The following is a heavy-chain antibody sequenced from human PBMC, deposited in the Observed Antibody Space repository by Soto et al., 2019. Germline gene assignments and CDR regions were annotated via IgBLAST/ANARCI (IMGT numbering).Heavy chain of an antibody. J-gene: IGHJ4*02. CDR3: AGGGVVSFDYPFDY. Sequence: SETLSLTCAVSGGSISSSNWWSWVRQPPGKGLEWIGEIYHSGSTNYNPSLKSRVTISVDKSKNQFSLKLSSVTAADTAVYYCAGGGVVSFDYPFDYWGQGTLVTVS. CDR2: IYHSGST. CDR1: GGSISSSNW. V-gene: IGHV4-4*02. D-gene: IGHD3-3*01.